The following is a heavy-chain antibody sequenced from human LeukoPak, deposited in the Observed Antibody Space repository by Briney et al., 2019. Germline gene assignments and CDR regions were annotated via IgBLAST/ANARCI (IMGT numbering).Heavy chain of an antibody. Sequence: GGSLRLSCAASGFTFSSYEMNWVRQAPGKGLEWVSYISSSGSTIYYADSVKGRFTISRDNAKNSLYLQMNSLRAEDTAVYYCASPMVVAATRGYWGQGTLVTVSS. CDR2: ISSSGSTI. D-gene: IGHD2-15*01. J-gene: IGHJ4*02. CDR1: GFTFSSYE. V-gene: IGHV3-48*03. CDR3: ASPMVVAATRGY.